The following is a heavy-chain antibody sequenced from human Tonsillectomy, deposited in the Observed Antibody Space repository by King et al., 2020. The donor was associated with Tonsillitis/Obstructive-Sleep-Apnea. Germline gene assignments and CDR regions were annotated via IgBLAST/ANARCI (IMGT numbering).Heavy chain of an antibody. CDR2: IKSKTDGGTT. Sequence: VQLVQSGGGLVKPGGSLRLSCAASGFTFSNAWMSWVRQAPWRGLEWVGRIKSKTDGGTTDYAAPVKGRFTITRDDSKNTLYLQMNSLKTEDTAVYYCTTGYCSNGLCYSPGYWGQGTLVTVSS. CDR3: TTGYCSNGLCYSPGY. D-gene: IGHD2-8*01. V-gene: IGHV3-15*01. CDR1: GFTFSNAW. J-gene: IGHJ1*01.